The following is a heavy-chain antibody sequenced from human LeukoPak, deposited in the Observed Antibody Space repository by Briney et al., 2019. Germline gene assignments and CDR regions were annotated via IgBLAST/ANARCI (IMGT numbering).Heavy chain of an antibody. CDR3: ARDMAAAGTDVFDY. CDR2: IYPGASDT. J-gene: IGHJ4*02. CDR1: GYSFTSSW. V-gene: IGHV5-51*01. Sequence: GESLKISCKGSGYSFTSSWIGWVRQMPGKGLEWMGIIYPGASDTRYSPSLQGQVTISVDKSITTAYLQWSSLKASDTAMYYCARDMAAAGTDVFDYWGQGTLVTVSS. D-gene: IGHD6-13*01.